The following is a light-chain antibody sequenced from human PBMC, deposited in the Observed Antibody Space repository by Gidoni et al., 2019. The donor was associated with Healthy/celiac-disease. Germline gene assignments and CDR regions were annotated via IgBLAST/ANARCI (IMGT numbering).Light chain of an antibody. CDR2: WAS. CDR3: QQYYSTPRRMYT. CDR1: QSVLYSSNNKNY. Sequence: DIVMTQSPDSLAVSLGERATINCKSSQSVLYSSNNKNYVAWYQQKPGQPPKLLIYWASTRESGVPDRFSGSGSGTDFTLTISSLQAEDVAVYYCQQYYSTPRRMYTFGQGTKLEIK. V-gene: IGKV4-1*01. J-gene: IGKJ2*01.